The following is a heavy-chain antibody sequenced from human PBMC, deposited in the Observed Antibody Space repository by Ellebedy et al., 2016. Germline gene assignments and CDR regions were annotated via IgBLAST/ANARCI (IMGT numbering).Heavy chain of an antibody. CDR1: GYIFTNYG. CDR2: ISAHNNNT. D-gene: IGHD1/OR15-1a*01. CDR3: ARGQQDLYNYFYMDV. J-gene: IGHJ6*03. V-gene: IGHV1-18*01. Sequence: ASVKVSXKASGYIFTNYGVTWVRQAPGQGLEWMGWISAHNNNTKYAQNLQGRVTMTTDISTSTAYMELTSLRPDDAAVYYCARGQQDLYNYFYMDVWGKGTTVTVS.